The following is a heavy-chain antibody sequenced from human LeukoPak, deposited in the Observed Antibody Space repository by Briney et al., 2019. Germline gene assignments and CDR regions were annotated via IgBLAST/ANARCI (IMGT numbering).Heavy chain of an antibody. J-gene: IGHJ6*03. Sequence: PSETLSLTCTVSGGSISSYYWSWIRQPPGKGLEWIGYIYYSGSTNYNPSLKSRVTISVDTSKNQFSLKLSSVTAADTALYYCARYGIAAAGTIYYYYMDVWGKGTTVTVSS. CDR2: IYYSGST. CDR3: ARYGIAAAGTIYYYYMDV. D-gene: IGHD6-13*01. V-gene: IGHV4-59*12. CDR1: GGSISSYY.